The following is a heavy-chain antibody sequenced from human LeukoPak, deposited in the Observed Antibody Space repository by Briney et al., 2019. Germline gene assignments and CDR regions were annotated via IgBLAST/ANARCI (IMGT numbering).Heavy chain of an antibody. D-gene: IGHD7-27*01. CDR3: AKGLGH. CDR2: IRSDGSYK. V-gene: IGHV3-30*02. CDR1: GFTFSNSG. J-gene: IGHJ4*02. Sequence: PGGSLRLSCAASGFTFSNSGMHWVRQAPGKGLDWVAFIRSDGSYKYYADSVKGRFTISRDTSKNTLYLQMSSLRVEDTAVYYCAKGLGHWGQGTLVTVSS.